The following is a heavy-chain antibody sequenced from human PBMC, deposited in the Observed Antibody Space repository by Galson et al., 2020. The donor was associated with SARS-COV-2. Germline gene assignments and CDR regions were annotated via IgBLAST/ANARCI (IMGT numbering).Heavy chain of an antibody. CDR2: IYYSGVT. D-gene: IGHD2-2*02. J-gene: IGHJ5*02. Sequence: ASETLSLTCTVSGGSMSSYYWSWIRQSPGKGLQWIGYIYYSGVTNYNPSLESRVTISVDTSKNQFSLKVRSVTAADTAVYYCARELLYNWFDPWGQGTLVTVSS. CDR1: GGSMSSYY. CDR3: ARELLYNWFDP. V-gene: IGHV4-59*01.